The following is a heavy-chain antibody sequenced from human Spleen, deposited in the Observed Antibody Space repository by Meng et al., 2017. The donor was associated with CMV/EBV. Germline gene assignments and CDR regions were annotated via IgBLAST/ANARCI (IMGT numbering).Heavy chain of an antibody. V-gene: IGHV3-23*01. D-gene: IGHD2-2*01. Sequence: GGSLRLSCAATGFTFSSYAMSWVRQAPGKGLEWVSAISGSGGTTNYADSVKGRFTISRDNSKNTLYLQMNSLRAGDTAVYYCARWGSSTSCYAPQYGMDVWGQGTTVTVSS. CDR3: ARWGSSTSCYAPQYGMDV. CDR2: ISGSGGTT. CDR1: GFTFSSYA. J-gene: IGHJ6*02.